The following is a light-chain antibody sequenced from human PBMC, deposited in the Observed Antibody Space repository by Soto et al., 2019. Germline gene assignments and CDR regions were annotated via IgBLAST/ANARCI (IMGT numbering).Light chain of an antibody. J-gene: IGKJ4*01. V-gene: IGKV3-20*01. CDR1: QSVSXDY. CDR2: GAS. CDR3: QQYGNSPPIA. Sequence: TLAFSPGERATVSWRASQSVSXDYLAWYQQKPGPAPRLLIYGASTRATGIPDRFSGSGSGTDFTLTISRLEPEDFAVYYCQQYGNSPPIAFGVGTK.